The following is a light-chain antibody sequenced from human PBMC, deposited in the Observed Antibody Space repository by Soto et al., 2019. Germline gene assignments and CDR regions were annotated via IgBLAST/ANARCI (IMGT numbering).Light chain of an antibody. CDR3: TSYTTTSTVI. V-gene: IGLV2-14*03. CDR2: DVN. Sequence: QSALTQPASVSGSPGQSITISCTGTSSVVGGYNYVSWYQQHPGKAPKLLIYDVNNRPSGVSNRFSGSKSGNTASLTISGLQAEDEADYYCTSYTTTSTVIFGGGTKVTVL. J-gene: IGLJ2*01. CDR1: SSVVGGYNY.